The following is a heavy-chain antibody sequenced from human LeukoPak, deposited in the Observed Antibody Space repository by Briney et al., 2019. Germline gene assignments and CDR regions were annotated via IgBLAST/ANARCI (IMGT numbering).Heavy chain of an antibody. D-gene: IGHD3-10*01. Sequence: GGSLRLSCAASGFTVSSNFMSWVRQAPGKGLEWVSLIYSGGSTYYADSVKGRFTISRDNSKNTLYLQMNSLRAEDTAVYYCARSPNMVRSLDDYNGMDVWGQGTTVTVSS. CDR2: IYSGGST. CDR1: GFTVSSNF. V-gene: IGHV3-66*01. CDR3: ARSPNMVRSLDDYNGMDV. J-gene: IGHJ6*02.